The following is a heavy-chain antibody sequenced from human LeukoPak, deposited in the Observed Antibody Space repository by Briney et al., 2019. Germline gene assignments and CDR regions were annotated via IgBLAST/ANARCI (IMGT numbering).Heavy chain of an antibody. J-gene: IGHJ6*03. CDR3: ASYSYYMDV. D-gene: IGHD2-21*01. CDR1: GGSISSNY. CDR2: IYYRGST. V-gene: IGHV4-59*01. Sequence: SETLSLTCSVSGGSISSNYWSWIRQPPGKGLEWIGYIYYRGSTNYNTSLKSRVTISVDTSKNQFSLKLSSVTAADTAVYYCASYSYYMDVWGKGTTVTVSS.